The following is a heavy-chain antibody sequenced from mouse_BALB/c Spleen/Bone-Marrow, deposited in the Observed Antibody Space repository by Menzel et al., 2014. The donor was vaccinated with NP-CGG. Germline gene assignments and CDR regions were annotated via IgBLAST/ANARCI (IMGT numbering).Heavy chain of an antibody. CDR2: IDPANGNT. CDR3: AIYYDGSSLIDY. J-gene: IGHJ2*01. V-gene: IGHV14-3*02. Sequence: VQLQQSGAELVKPGASVKLSCTASGFNIKDTYMHWVKQRPEQGLEWIGRIDPANGNTKYDPKFQGKATITADTSSNTAYLQLSSLTSEDTAFYYCAIYYDGSSLIDYWGQGTPLTVSS. D-gene: IGHD1-1*01. CDR1: GFNIKDTY.